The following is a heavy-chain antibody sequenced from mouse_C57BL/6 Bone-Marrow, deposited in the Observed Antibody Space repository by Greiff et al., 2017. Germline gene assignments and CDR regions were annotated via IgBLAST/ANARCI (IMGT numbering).Heavy chain of an antibody. Sequence: EVKLMESGGGLVKPGGSLILSCAASGFTFSDYGMHWVRQAPEKGLEWVAYISSGSSTIYYADTVTGRFTISRDTAKNTLFLQRTSLRSEDTAMYYCAILNDCYFDYWGQGTTLTVSS. CDR1: GFTFSDYG. J-gene: IGHJ2*01. CDR2: ISSGSSTI. CDR3: AILNDCYFDY. V-gene: IGHV5-17*01. D-gene: IGHD2-3*01.